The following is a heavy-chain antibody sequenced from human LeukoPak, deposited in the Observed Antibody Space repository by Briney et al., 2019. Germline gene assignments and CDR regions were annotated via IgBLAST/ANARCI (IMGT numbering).Heavy chain of an antibody. CDR1: GFNVRTNY. Sequence: PGGSLRLSCAASGFNVRTNYMSWVRQAPGKGLEWVSIIYPGGSTYYADSMKGRFTIYRDNSRNTLYLQIHSLPAEDTAIYYCAKDAQWDMKDSWGQGALVTVSS. V-gene: IGHV3-53*01. CDR3: AKDAQWDMKDS. D-gene: IGHD1-26*01. J-gene: IGHJ4*02. CDR2: IYPGGST.